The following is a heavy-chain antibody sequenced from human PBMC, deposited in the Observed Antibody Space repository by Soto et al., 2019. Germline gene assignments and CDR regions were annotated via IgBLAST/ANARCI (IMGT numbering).Heavy chain of an antibody. CDR3: AADIVVVVAANNYDAFDI. D-gene: IGHD2-15*01. CDR2: ISSSSSTI. J-gene: IGHJ3*02. V-gene: IGHV3-48*02. CDR1: GFTFSSYS. Sequence: GGSLRLSCAASGFTFSSYSMNWVRQAPGKGLEWVSYISSSSSTIYYADSVKGRFTISRDNAKNSLYLQMNSLRDEDTAVYYCAADIVVVVAANNYDAFDIWGQGTMVTVSS.